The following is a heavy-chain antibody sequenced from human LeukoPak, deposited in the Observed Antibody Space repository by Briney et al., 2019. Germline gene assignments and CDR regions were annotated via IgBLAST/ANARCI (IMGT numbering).Heavy chain of an antibody. D-gene: IGHD6-19*01. J-gene: IGHJ4*01. Sequence: SETLSLTCTVSGGSVSSGDYYCNWIRQPPGKGLECLGYMYYDGTSNYNPSLKSRVTISVDTSKNQFSLKLSSVAATDTAVYFRARKDDSGWYLDYWGHGTLVTVSS. CDR3: ARKDDSGWYLDY. CDR2: MYYDGTS. V-gene: IGHV4-61*08. CDR1: GGSVSSGDYY.